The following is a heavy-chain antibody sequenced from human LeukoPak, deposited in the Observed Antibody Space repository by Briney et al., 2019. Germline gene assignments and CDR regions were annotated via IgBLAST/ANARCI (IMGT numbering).Heavy chain of an antibody. CDR2: IYYSGST. V-gene: IGHV4-39*07. CDR3: ARGKPHSSSWPYDAFDI. Sequence: SETLSLTCTVSGGSISSSSYYWGWIRQPPGKGLEWIGSIYYSGSTYYNPSLKSRVTISVDTSKNQFSLKLSSVTAADTAVYYCARGKPHSSSWPYDAFDIWGQGTMVTVSS. J-gene: IGHJ3*02. CDR1: GGSISSSSYY. D-gene: IGHD6-13*01.